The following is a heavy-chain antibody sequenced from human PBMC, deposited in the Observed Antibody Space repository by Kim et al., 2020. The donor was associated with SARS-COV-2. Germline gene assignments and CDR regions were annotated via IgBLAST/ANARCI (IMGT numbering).Heavy chain of an antibody. CDR3: ARFKVAGPDY. CDR2: T. D-gene: IGHD6-19*01. J-gene: IGHJ4*02. Sequence: TYYNQSLKRRDTISVDESQNQFSLKLSSVTAADTAVYYCARFKVAGPDYWGQGTLVTVSS. V-gene: IGHV4-39*07.